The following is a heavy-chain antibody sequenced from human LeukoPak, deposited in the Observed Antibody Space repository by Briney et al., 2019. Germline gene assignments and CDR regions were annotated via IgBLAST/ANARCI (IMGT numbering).Heavy chain of an antibody. CDR1: GSTFSDYY. J-gene: IGHJ4*02. D-gene: IGHD3-22*01. CDR3: AKVTYYYDSSGYVDY. Sequence: GGSLRLSCAASGSTFSDYYMSWIRQAPGKGLEWVSYISSSGSTIYYADSVKGRFTISRDNAKNSLYLQMNSLRAEDTAVYYCAKVTYYYDSSGYVDYWGQGTLVTVSS. CDR2: ISSSGSTI. V-gene: IGHV3-11*01.